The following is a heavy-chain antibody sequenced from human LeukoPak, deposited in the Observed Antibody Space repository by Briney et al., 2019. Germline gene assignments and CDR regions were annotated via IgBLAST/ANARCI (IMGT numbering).Heavy chain of an antibody. V-gene: IGHV3-53*01. CDR2: IFPNGNT. J-gene: IGHJ4*02. D-gene: IGHD4-17*01. CDR3: ARANPVYGDFNY. CDR1: GLAVSDNY. Sequence: GGSLRLSCALSGLAVSDNYLSWVRQAPGKGLERVSVIFPNGNTYSADFVQGRFSISRDKSTNTLFLDMSSLRTDDTAIYFCARANPVYGDFNYWGQGTLVSVSS.